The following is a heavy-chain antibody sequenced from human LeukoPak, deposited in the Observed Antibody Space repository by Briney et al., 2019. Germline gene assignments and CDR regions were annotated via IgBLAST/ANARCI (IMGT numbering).Heavy chain of an antibody. CDR2: ISSSSAYI. D-gene: IGHD2-15*01. Sequence: GGSLRLSCAASGFTFSTYIMNWVRQAPWEGLEWLSSISSSSAYIYYADSVKGRFTISRDNAKNSLFLRMNSLRAEDTAVYYCEAVLGGRDYWGQGTLVTVSS. CDR1: GFTFSTYI. J-gene: IGHJ4*02. CDR3: EAVLGGRDY. V-gene: IGHV3-21*01.